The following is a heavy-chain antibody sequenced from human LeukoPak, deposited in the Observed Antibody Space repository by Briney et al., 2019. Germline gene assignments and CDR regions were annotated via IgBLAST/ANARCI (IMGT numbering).Heavy chain of an antibody. CDR2: MNPNSGNT. J-gene: IGHJ6*03. CDR1: GYTFTSYD. CDR3: ARGPMVRGSHYYYMDV. V-gene: IGHV1-8*01. Sequence: APVKVSCKASGYTFTSYDINWVRQATGQGLEWMGWMNPNSGNTGYAQKFQGRVTMTRNTSISTAYMELSSLRSEDTAVYYCARGPMVRGSHYYYMDVWGKGTTVTVSS. D-gene: IGHD3-10*01.